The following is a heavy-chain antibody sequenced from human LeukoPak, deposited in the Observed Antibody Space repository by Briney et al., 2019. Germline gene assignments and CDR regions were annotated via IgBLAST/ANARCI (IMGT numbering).Heavy chain of an antibody. CDR3: AIRDGHTDH. Sequence: ASVKVSCKTSGYTLTNYAMHWVRQAPGQTIEWLAWINPANGYTRYSQHFQDRVTVSSDTSADTAYMELSSLRSEDKAIYYCAIRDGHTDHWGQGTLVTVSS. D-gene: IGHD5-24*01. CDR2: INPANGYT. J-gene: IGHJ4*02. V-gene: IGHV1-3*03. CDR1: GYTLTNYA.